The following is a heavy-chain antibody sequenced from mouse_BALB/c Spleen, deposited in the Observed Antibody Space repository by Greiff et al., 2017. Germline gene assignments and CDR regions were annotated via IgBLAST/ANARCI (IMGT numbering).Heavy chain of an antibody. V-gene: IGHV1-15*01. D-gene: IGHD1-1*01. CDR2: IDPETGGT. J-gene: IGHJ3*01. Sequence: QVQLQQSGAELVRPGASVTLSCKASGYTFTDYEMHWVKQTPVHGLEWIGAIDPETGGTAYNQKFKGKATLTADKSSSTAYMELRSLTSEDSAVYYCTRGYYGLAWFADWGQGTLVTVSA. CDR3: TRGYYGLAWFAD. CDR1: GYTFTDYE.